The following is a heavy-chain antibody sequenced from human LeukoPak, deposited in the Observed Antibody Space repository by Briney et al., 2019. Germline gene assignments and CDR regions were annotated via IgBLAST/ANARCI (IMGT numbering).Heavy chain of an antibody. J-gene: IGHJ3*02. D-gene: IGHD4-17*01. CDR2: ISGTGGTT. CDR1: GFTFSNYA. CDR3: AKTLTTVTILDAFDI. Sequence: GGSLRLSCAASGFTFSNYAMTWVRQVPGKGLEWVSGISGTGGTTNYADSVKGRFTISRDNSKNTLYLQMSSLRAEDMAVYYCAKTLTTVTILDAFDIWGQGTMVTVSS. V-gene: IGHV3-23*01.